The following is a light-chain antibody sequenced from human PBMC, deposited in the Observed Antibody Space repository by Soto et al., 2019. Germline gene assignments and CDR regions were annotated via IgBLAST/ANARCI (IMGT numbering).Light chain of an antibody. CDR1: QTISSW. Sequence: DIQMTQSPSTLSGSVGDRVTITCRASQTISSWLDWYQQKPGKAPKLLIYKASTLKSGVPSRFSGSGSGTEFTLTISSRQPDDFATYYCQHYNSYSEAFGQGTKVELK. CDR2: KAS. CDR3: QHYNSYSEA. V-gene: IGKV1-5*03. J-gene: IGKJ1*01.